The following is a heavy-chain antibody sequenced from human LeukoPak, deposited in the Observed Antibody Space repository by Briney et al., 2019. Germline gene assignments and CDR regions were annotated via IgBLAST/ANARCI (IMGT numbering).Heavy chain of an antibody. V-gene: IGHV4-61*02. J-gene: IGHJ6*03. D-gene: IGHD2-15*01. CDR2: IYTSGST. CDR1: GGSISSDSYY. CDR3: ARTYRGYCSGGSCYSSIYYYYMDV. Sequence: SETLSLTCTVSGGSISSDSYYWSWIRQPAGKGLEWIGRIYTSGSTNYNPSLKSRVTISVDTSKNQCSLNLSSVTAADTAAFYCARTYRGYCSGGSCYSSIYYYYMDVWGKGTTVTVSS.